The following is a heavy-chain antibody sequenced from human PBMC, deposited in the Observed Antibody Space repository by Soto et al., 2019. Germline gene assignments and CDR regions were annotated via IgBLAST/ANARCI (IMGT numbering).Heavy chain of an antibody. CDR3: ARGLSRDGYNFVSGADY. V-gene: IGHV1-2*04. Sequence: ASVKVSCKASGYTFTGYYMHWVRQAPGQGLGWMGWINPNSGGTNYAQKFQGWVTMTRDTSISTAYMELSRLRSDDTAVYYCARGLSRDGYNFVSGADYWGQGTLVTVSS. CDR2: INPNSGGT. D-gene: IGHD5-12*01. CDR1: GYTFTGYY. J-gene: IGHJ4*02.